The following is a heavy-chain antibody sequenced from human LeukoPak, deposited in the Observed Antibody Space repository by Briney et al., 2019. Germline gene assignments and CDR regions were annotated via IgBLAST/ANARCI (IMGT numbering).Heavy chain of an antibody. CDR1: GFTFNHYA. Sequence: PGGSLRLSCVASGFTFNHYAMSWVRQAPGKGLEWVASVSENGDGTMYPDSVKGRFTISRDNSRKTVLLEVNSLRVEDAATYYCARGWTTFRYWGQGALVTVSS. D-gene: IGHD3-16*02. CDR2: VSENGDGT. V-gene: IGHV3-23*01. J-gene: IGHJ4*02. CDR3: ARGWTTFRY.